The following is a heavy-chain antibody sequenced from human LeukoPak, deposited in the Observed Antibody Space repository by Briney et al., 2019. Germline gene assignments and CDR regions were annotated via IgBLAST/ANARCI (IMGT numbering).Heavy chain of an antibody. CDR3: ARDFGRLGSWSIDY. D-gene: IGHD6-13*01. CDR1: GFTFSDYY. V-gene: IGHV3-11*06. CDR2: ISSSNRYT. J-gene: IGHJ4*02. Sequence: GGSLRLSCAASGFTFSDYYMSWIRQAPGKGLEWVSYISSSNRYTNYADSVKGPFTISRDNAKNSLYLQMISLRDEDSAVYYCARDFGRLGSWSIDYWGQGTLVSVSS.